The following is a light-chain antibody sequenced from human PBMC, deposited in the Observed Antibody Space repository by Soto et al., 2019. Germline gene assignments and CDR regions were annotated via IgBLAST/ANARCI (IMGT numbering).Light chain of an antibody. CDR2: AAS. Sequence: IQLTQSPSSLSASVGDRVTITCRASQGISSYLAWYQQKPGKAPKLLSYAASTLQSGVPSRFSGSGSGTDFTLTISSLQPEDFATYYCQQLNSYPPGLTFGGGTKVEIK. J-gene: IGKJ4*01. V-gene: IGKV1-9*01. CDR1: QGISSY. CDR3: QQLNSYPPGLT.